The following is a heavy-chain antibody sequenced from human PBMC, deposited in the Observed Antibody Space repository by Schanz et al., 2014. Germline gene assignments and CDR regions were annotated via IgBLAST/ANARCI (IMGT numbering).Heavy chain of an antibody. CDR1: GFTFSTYA. CDR2: ISGSGGTT. D-gene: IGHD6-13*01. CDR3: ARVRRRIATPSTPSFRNYYYYAMDV. V-gene: IGHV3-23*01. J-gene: IGHJ6*02. Sequence: EVQLLDSGGGLVQPGGSLRLSCAASGFTFSTYAMSWVRQAPGKGLEWVSAISGSGGTTHYADSVEGRFTISRVNSKNTLYLRMKGLRAEDTSVYFCARVRRRIATPSTPSFRNYYYYAMDVWGQGTTVTVSS.